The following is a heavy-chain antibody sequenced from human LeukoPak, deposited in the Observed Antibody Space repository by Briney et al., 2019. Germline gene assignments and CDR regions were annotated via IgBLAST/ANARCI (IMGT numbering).Heavy chain of an antibody. CDR3: ARDVFSDAFDI. Sequence: GGSLRLSCAASGFTVSSNYMSWVRQAPGKGLEWVSVIYSGGSTYYADSVKGRFTISRDNSKNTLYLQMNSLRAEDTAVYYCARDVFSDAFDIWGQGTMVTVSS. D-gene: IGHD2/OR15-2a*01. CDR1: GFTVSSNY. V-gene: IGHV3-66*01. J-gene: IGHJ3*02. CDR2: IYSGGST.